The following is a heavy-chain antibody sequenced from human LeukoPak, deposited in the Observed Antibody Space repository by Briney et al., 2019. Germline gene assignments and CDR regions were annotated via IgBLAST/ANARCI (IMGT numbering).Heavy chain of an antibody. V-gene: IGHV3-33*01. D-gene: IGHD5-18*01. J-gene: IGHJ6*02. CDR3: ARALGGQLWLHRGMDV. CDR1: GFTFSSYG. CDR2: IWYDGSNK. Sequence: GGSLGLSCAASGFTFSSYGMHWVRQAPGKGLEWVAVIWYDGSNKYYADSVKGRFTISRGNSKNTLYLQMNSLRAEDTAVYYCARALGGQLWLHRGMDVWGQGTTVTVSS.